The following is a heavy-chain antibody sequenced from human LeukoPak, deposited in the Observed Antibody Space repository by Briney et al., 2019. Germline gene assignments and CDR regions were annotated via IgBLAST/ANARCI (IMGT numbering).Heavy chain of an antibody. V-gene: IGHV4-34*01. D-gene: IGHD2-2*01. CDR2: INHSGST. J-gene: IGHJ5*02. Sequence: SETLSLTCAVYGGSFSGYYWSWIRQPPAKGLEWIGEINHSGSTNYNPSLKSRVTISVDTSKNQFSLKLSSVTAADTAVYYCARVVSGPVVPAAEPDLGGPTGSNWFDPWGQGTLVTVSS. CDR1: GGSFSGYY. CDR3: ARVVSGPVVPAAEPDLGGPTGSNWFDP.